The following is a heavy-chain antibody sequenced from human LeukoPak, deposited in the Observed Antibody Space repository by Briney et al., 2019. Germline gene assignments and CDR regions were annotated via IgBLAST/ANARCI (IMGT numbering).Heavy chain of an antibody. V-gene: IGHV4-59*01. CDR1: GGSISSYY. CDR2: IYYSGST. CDR3: ARGGKYPWGLGYYYYGMDV. Sequence: PSETLSLTCTVSGGSISSYYWSWIRQPPGKGLEWIGYIYYSGSTNYNPSLKSRVTISVDTSKNQFSLKLSSVTAADTAVYYCARGGKYPWGLGYYYYGMDVWGQGTTVTVSS. D-gene: IGHD3-16*01. J-gene: IGHJ6*02.